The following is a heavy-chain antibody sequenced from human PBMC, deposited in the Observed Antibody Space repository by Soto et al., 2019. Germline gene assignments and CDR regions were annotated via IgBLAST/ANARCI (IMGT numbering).Heavy chain of an antibody. J-gene: IGHJ3*02. Sequence: QVQLVESGGGVVQPGRSLRLSCAASGFTFSSYGMHWVRQAPGKGLEWVAVIWYDGSNKYYADSVKGRFTISRDNSKNTLYLQMNSLRAEDTAVYYCARGRSKAGRRDLDAFDIWGQGTMVTVSS. D-gene: IGHD6-13*01. V-gene: IGHV3-33*01. CDR3: ARGRSKAGRRDLDAFDI. CDR1: GFTFSSYG. CDR2: IWYDGSNK.